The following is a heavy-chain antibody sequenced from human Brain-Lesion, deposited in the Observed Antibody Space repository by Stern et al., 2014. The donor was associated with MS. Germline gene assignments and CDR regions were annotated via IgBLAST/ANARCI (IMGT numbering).Heavy chain of an antibody. CDR3: ARERFSSSSRLFDY. CDR2: ISYDGDNK. Sequence: QVQLVQSGGGVVQPGRSLRLSCAASGFTFDSYAMHWVRQTPGKGLEWVAVISYDGDNKYYADSVKGRFTISRDNSKNTLYLLMNSLRPEDTAVYYGARERFSSSSRLFDYWGQGALVTVTS. CDR1: GFTFDSYA. J-gene: IGHJ4*02. D-gene: IGHD6-6*01. V-gene: IGHV3-30-3*01.